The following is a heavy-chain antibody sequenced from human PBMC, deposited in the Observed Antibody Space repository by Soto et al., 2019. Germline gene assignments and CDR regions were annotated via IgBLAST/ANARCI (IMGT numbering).Heavy chain of an antibody. D-gene: IGHD3-16*01. Sequence: VQLQESGPGLVKPSGTLSLTCAVSGDSISSGNWWTWVRQSPEKGLEWIGEIYHSGITHYTPSLKSRVTISGDLSENQFCLKLTSVTAADTAVYYCARSRTQLWASDYGGQGNLVTVSA. CDR1: GDSISSGNW. CDR2: IYHSGIT. J-gene: IGHJ4*02. V-gene: IGHV4-4*02. CDR3: ARSRTQLWASDY.